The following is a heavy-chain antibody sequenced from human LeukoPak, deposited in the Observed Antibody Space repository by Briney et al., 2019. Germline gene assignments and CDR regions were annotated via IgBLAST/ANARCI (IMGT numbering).Heavy chain of an antibody. D-gene: IGHD2-8*01. CDR3: ARHMLSTEFSPYFDY. Sequence: SETLSLTCTVSGGSMSYYYWSWIRQPPGKGLEWLGYIFYSGYTDYNPSLRSRVTMSVDTSKNQFSLKMTSVTATDTAVYYCARHMLSTEFSPYFDYWGPGILVTVSS. CDR2: IFYSGYT. J-gene: IGHJ4*02. V-gene: IGHV4-59*08. CDR1: GGSMSYYY.